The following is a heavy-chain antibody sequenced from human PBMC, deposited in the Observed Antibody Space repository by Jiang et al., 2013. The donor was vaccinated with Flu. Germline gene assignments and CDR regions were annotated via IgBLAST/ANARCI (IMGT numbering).Heavy chain of an antibody. V-gene: IGHV3-30*18. CDR1: GFTFNNYG. D-gene: IGHD3-22*01. CDR2: ISYDGINK. CDR3: AKFGVPFYDSSAEYAHYFDY. Sequence: QLLESGGGVVQPGRSLRLSCAASGFTFNNYGLHWVRQAPGKGLEWVAVISYDGINKYYADSVKGRFTISRDSSKNTLYLQMDSLRSEDTAVYYCAKFGVPFYDSSAEYAHYFDYWGQGTLVTVSS. J-gene: IGHJ4*02.